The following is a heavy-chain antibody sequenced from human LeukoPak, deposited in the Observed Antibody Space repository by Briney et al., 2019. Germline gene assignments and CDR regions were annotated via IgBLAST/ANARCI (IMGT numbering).Heavy chain of an antibody. Sequence: AGGSLRLSCAASGFTFSSYSMNWVRQAPWKGLEWVSSFSSSSSYIYYADSVKGRFTISRDNAKNSLYLQMNSLRAEDTAVYYCARDRPYDSHIYYYGMDVWGQGTTVTVSS. D-gene: IGHD3-22*01. CDR1: GFTFSSYS. CDR2: FSSSSSYI. V-gene: IGHV3-21*01. J-gene: IGHJ6*02. CDR3: ARDRPYDSHIYYYGMDV.